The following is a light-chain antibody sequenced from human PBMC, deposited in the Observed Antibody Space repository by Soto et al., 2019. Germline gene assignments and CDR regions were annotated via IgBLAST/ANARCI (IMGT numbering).Light chain of an antibody. V-gene: IGKV1-39*01. Sequence: DIQMTQSPSSLSASLGDRVTITCRASQTISTYLNWYRQRPGKAPELLIYTASTLQSGVPSRFSGSGSGTDFTLTISSLQPEDFATYYCQQSYVTPYTFGQGTELEI. CDR2: TAS. CDR1: QTISTY. CDR3: QQSYVTPYT. J-gene: IGKJ2*01.